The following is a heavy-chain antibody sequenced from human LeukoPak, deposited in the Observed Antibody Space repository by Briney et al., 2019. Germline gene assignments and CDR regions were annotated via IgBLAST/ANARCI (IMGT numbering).Heavy chain of an antibody. V-gene: IGHV4-59*08. D-gene: IGHD4-17*01. CDR2: IYYSGST. Sequence: SETLSLTCTASGGSISSYYWSWIRQPPGKGLEWIGYIYYSGSTNYNPSLKSRVTISVDTSKNQFSLKLSSVTAADTAVYYCARRYGDYEAFDIWGQGTMVTVSS. J-gene: IGHJ3*02. CDR3: ARRYGDYEAFDI. CDR1: GGSISSYY.